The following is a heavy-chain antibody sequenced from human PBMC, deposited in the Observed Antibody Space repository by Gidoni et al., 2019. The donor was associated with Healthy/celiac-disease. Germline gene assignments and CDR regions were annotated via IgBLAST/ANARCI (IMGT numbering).Heavy chain of an antibody. CDR3: AKGGYSSGWSLDY. Sequence: EVQLLESGGGLVQPGGSLRLSCAASGFTFSSYAMSWVRQAPGKGLGWVSAIIGSGVSTYYADSVKGRFTISIDNSKNTLYLQMNSLRAEDTAVYYCAKGGYSSGWSLDYWGQGTLVTVSS. J-gene: IGHJ4*02. CDR1: GFTFSSYA. D-gene: IGHD6-19*01. CDR2: IIGSGVST. V-gene: IGHV3-23*01.